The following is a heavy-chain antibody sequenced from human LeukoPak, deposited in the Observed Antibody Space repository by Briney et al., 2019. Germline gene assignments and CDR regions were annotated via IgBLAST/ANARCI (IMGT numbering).Heavy chain of an antibody. D-gene: IGHD2-15*01. CDR1: GFTLSSYR. CDR2: IRSSSSTI. V-gene: IGHV3-48*02. CDR3: ARDSGYAFDT. J-gene: IGHJ3*02. Sequence: GGSLRLSCAASGFTLSSYRMNWVRQAPGKGLEWVSYIRSSSSTIHYADSVKGRFTISSDNAKNSLYLQMNTLRDEDTAVYFCARDSGYAFDTWGQGTMVTVSS.